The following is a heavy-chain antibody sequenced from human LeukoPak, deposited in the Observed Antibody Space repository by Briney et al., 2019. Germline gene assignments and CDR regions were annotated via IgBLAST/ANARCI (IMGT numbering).Heavy chain of an antibody. V-gene: IGHV5-51*01. CDR2: IYPGDSDT. CDR3: ARQPHYYDFWSGSPGDYFDY. J-gene: IGHJ4*02. D-gene: IGHD3-3*01. Sequence: GESLKISCKGSGYSFTSYWIGWVRQMPGKGLEWMGIIYPGDSDTRYSPSFQGQVTISADKSISTAYLQWSSLKASDTAMYYCARQPHYYDFWSGSPGDYFDYWGQGTLVTVSS. CDR1: GYSFTSYW.